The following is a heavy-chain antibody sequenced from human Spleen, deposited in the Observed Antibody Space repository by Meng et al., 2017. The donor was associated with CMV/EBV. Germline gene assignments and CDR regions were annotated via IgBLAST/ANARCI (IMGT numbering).Heavy chain of an antibody. V-gene: IGHV3-69-1*01. CDR3: VRGGRTRYYYGLDV. D-gene: IGHD1-14*01. CDR1: GFTFSDYT. CDR2: INSSYHI. Sequence: GESLKISCAASGFTFSDYTMNWVRQAPGKGLEWVSCINSSYHIFYADSVKGRFTISRDNARKALYLQMNSLGVEDTAVYYCVRGGRTRYYYGLDVWGQGTTVTVSS. J-gene: IGHJ6*02.